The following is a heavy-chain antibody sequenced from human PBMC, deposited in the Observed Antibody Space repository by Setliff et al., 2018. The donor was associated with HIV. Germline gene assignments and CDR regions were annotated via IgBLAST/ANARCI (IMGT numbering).Heavy chain of an antibody. D-gene: IGHD6-19*01. J-gene: IGHJ4*02. CDR3: ARGVSDNSGWSSYSFDY. V-gene: IGHV4-34*01. CDR2: VNHSGRT. Sequence: KPSETLSLTCAVYGGSFSGYYWSWIRQPPGKGLEWIGEVNHSGRTNYNPSLESRVTTAVDTSKKQFSLRLTPVPAADTAVYYCARGVSDNSGWSSYSFDYWGQGTRVPSPQ. CDR1: GGSFSGYY.